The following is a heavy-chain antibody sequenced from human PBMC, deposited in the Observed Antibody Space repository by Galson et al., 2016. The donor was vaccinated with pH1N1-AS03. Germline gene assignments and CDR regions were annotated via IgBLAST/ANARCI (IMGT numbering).Heavy chain of an antibody. V-gene: IGHV3-30*02. J-gene: IGHJ4*02. D-gene: IGHD4/OR15-4a*01. CDR2: IRSDRSNE. CDR1: GFSFNTYG. CDR3: AGDGAHGEVDY. Sequence: SGAEVKKAGWSLRLSCAASGFSFNTYGMHWVRQAPGKGLEWVAFIRSDRSNEYYAQSVKGRFTISRDNSKNTLYLQMNSLRPEDTAVYYCAGDGAHGEVDYWSQGTLVTVSS.